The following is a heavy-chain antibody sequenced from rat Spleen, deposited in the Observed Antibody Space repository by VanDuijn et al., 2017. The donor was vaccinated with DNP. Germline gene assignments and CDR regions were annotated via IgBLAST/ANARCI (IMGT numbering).Heavy chain of an antibody. Sequence: EVQLVESGGGLVQPGRSLKLSCAASGFTFSDYNMAWVRQAPTKGLEWVAIVSHSDGITYYPDSVKGRFTISRDNAKSSLYLQMNSLKSEDTATYYCASHYFDYWGQGVMVTVSS. J-gene: IGHJ2*01. V-gene: IGHV5S23*01. CDR1: GFTFSDYN. CDR3: ASHYFDY. CDR2: VSHSDGIT.